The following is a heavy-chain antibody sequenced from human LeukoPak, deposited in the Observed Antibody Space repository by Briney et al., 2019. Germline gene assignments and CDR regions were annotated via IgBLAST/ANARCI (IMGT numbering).Heavy chain of an antibody. Sequence: GGSLRLSCAASGFTVNNNYMSWVRQAPGKGLEWVSVVYSGGTTYYADSVKGRFTISRDNSKNTLYLQMNSLRTEDTAVYYCARSTFSGGTCHGEGFDYWGQGPLVTVS. D-gene: IGHD2-15*01. J-gene: IGHJ4*02. CDR3: ARSTFSGGTCHGEGFDY. V-gene: IGHV3-66*02. CDR2: VYSGGTT. CDR1: GFTVNNNY.